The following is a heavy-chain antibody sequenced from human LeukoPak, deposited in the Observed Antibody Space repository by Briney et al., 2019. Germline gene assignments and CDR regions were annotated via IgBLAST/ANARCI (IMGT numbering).Heavy chain of an antibody. CDR2: INPNSGGT. V-gene: IGHV1-2*06. CDR3: ATFNPSADY. J-gene: IGHJ4*02. D-gene: IGHD2/OR15-2a*01. CDR1: GYTFTGYY. Sequence: ASVEVSCKASGYTFTGYYMHWVRQAPGQGLEWMGHINPNSGGTIFAQKFQGRVTMTRDTSINTAYMELSSLRSDDTAVYYCATFNPSADYWGQGTLVTVSS.